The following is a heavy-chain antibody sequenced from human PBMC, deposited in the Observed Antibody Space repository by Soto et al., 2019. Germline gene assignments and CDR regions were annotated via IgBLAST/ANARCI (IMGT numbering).Heavy chain of an antibody. V-gene: IGHV3-21*01. CDR2: ISSSSSYI. CDR1: GFTFSSYS. D-gene: IGHD2-21*02. CDR3: ARDGGLVVVTAMDY. J-gene: IGHJ4*02. Sequence: EVQLVESGGGLVKPGGSLRLSCAASGFTFSSYSMNWVRQAPGKGLEWVSSISSSSSYIYYADSVKGRFTISRDNAKNSLYLQMNSLRAEDTAVYYCARDGGLVVVTAMDYWGQGTLVTVSS.